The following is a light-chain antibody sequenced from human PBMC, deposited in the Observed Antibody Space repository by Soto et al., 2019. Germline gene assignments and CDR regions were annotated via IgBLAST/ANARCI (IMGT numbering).Light chain of an antibody. CDR1: QDIRND. J-gene: IGKJ1*01. CDR3: LQYYNFSWT. CDR2: AAF. Sequence: AIQVTQSPSSLSAPVGDRVTITCRASQDIRNDLAWYQQKPGQAPNLLIFAAFNLQSGVPSRFSGGGSGTHFTLTISSLQPDDFASYFCLQYYNFSWTFGQGTKVDIK. V-gene: IGKV1-6*01.